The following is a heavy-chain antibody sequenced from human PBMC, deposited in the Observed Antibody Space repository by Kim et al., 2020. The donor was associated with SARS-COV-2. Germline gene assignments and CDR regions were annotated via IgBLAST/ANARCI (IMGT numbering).Heavy chain of an antibody. CDR2: INSDGSST. CDR1: GFTFSSYW. J-gene: IGHJ6*03. D-gene: IGHD3-10*01. Sequence: GGSLRLSCAASGFTFSSYWMHWVRQAPGKGLVWVSRINSDGSSTSYADSVKGRFTISRDNAKNTLYLQMNSLRAEDTAVYYCAVLWFGELFSYYYYYMDVWGKGATVTVSS. CDR3: AVLWFGELFSYYYYYMDV. V-gene: IGHV3-74*01.